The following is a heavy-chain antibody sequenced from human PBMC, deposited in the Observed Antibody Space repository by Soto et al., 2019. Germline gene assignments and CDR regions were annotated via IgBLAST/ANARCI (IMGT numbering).Heavy chain of an antibody. CDR3: TTDFGYV. CDR2: IKSKTDGGTT. Sequence: HVGSLRLSCAASGFTFSNAWMSWVRQAPGKVLEWVGRIKSKTDGGTTDYAAPVKGRFTISRDDSKNTLYLQMNSLKTEDTAFYSCTTDFGYVWGQGXLVTVYS. V-gene: IGHV3-15*01. J-gene: IGHJ4*02. D-gene: IGHD3-16*01. CDR1: GFTFSNAW.